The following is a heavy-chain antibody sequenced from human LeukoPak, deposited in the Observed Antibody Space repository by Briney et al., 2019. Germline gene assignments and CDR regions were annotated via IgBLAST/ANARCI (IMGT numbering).Heavy chain of an antibody. D-gene: IGHD1-26*01. CDR1: GYTFTSYG. CDR2: ISAYNGNT. CDR3: ASAPAELLSSSDDAFDI. Sequence: ASVKVSCKASGYTFTSYGISWVRQAPGQGLEWMGWISAYNGNTNYAQKLQGRVTMTTDTSTSTAYMELRSLRSDDTAVYYCASAPAELLSSSDDAFDIWGQGTMVTVSS. J-gene: IGHJ3*02. V-gene: IGHV1-18*01.